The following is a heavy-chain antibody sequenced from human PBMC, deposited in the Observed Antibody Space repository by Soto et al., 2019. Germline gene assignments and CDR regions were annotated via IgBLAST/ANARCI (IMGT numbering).Heavy chain of an antibody. Sequence: PSETLSLTCTFSGSSINSSGYYWGWIRQPPGKGLEWIGSMFYGVSTYYNPSLKSRVTVSVDTSKNQFSLNLRSVTAADTAVYYCARLPSRHLVDYWGQGTLVTVSS. J-gene: IGHJ4*02. CDR3: ARLPSRHLVDY. CDR1: GSSINSSGYY. D-gene: IGHD3-3*02. CDR2: MFYGVST. V-gene: IGHV4-39*01.